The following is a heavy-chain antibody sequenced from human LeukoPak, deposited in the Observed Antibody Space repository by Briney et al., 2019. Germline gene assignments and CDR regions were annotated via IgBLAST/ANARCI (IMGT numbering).Heavy chain of an antibody. CDR1: GDSFSYFY. CDR3: ARGVVAAAGRTFDF. CDR2: IYNSGST. V-gene: IGHV4-59*01. J-gene: IGHJ4*02. Sequence: SETLSLTCTVSGDSFSYFYWSWIRPPPGKGRERIGYIYNSGSTNYNPSLKSRVTISLDTSKNQFSLKLSSVTAADTAVYYCARGVVAAAGRTFDFWGQGTLVTVSS. D-gene: IGHD6-13*01.